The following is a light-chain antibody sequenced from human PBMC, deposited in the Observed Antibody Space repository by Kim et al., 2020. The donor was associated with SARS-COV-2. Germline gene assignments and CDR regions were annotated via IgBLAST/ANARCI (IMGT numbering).Light chain of an antibody. V-gene: IGKV3-15*01. J-gene: IGKJ2*01. Sequence: EIVMTQSPATVSVSPGERVTLSCRASQSVDTNLAWYQQKPGQAPRLLLYGASTRATDIPARFSGGGSGTEFTLIISSLQSEDFAVYYCQQYSHWPPYTFGQGTKLEI. CDR1: QSVDTN. CDR3: QQYSHWPPYT. CDR2: GAS.